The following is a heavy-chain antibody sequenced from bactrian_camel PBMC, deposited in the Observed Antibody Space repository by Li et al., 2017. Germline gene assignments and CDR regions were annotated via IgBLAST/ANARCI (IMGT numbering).Heavy chain of an antibody. V-gene: IGHV3-2*01. CDR2: LYIYGQGP. CDR3: AAGNPSLYQGSWKVAAEYDD. Sequence: HVQLVESGGGSVQAGGSLRLVCAASGYIVSKACMGWFRQAPGQEREPVGSLYIYGQGPNYVDSVKGRFTISQDKAKNELHLQMNSLKVEDTAMYYCAAGNPSLYQGSWKVAAEYDDWGQGTQVTVS. J-gene: IGHJ4*01. CDR1: GYIVSKAC. D-gene: IGHD2*01.